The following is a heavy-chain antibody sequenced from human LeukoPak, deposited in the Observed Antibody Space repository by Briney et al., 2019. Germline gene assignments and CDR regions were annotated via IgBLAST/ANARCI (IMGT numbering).Heavy chain of an antibody. CDR3: ARGGPRYCSGGSCYFGY. J-gene: IGHJ4*02. CDR1: GGSFSGYY. V-gene: IGHV4-34*01. Sequence: SETLSLTCAVYGGSFSGYYWSWIRQPPAKGLEWIGEINHSGSTNYNPSLKSRVTISVDTSKNQFSLKLSSVTAADTAVYYCARGGPRYCSGGSCYFGYWGQGTLVTVSS. CDR2: INHSGST. D-gene: IGHD2-15*01.